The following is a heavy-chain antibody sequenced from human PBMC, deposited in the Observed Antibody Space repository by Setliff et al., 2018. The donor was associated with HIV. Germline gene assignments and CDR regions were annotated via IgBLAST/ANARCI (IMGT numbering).Heavy chain of an antibody. CDR1: GYTFTSYD. J-gene: IGHJ6*03. D-gene: IGHD6-13*01. Sequence: ASVKVSCKASGYTFTSYDINWVRQAAGHGLEWMGWMTPYSGNTGYAQKFQGRVSMTRNTSISTAYMELSSLRSEDTAVYYCAKTTPSSIRYPYCYYMDVWGKGTTVTVSS. CDR2: MTPYSGNT. CDR3: AKTTPSSIRYPYCYYMDV. V-gene: IGHV1-8*02.